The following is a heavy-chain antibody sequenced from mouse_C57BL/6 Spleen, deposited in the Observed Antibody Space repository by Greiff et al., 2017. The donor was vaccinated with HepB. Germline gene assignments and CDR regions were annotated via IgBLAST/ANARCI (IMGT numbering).Heavy chain of an antibody. Sequence: QVQLKQPGAELVRPGTSVKLSCKASGYTFTSYWMHWVKQRPGQGLEWIGVIDPSDSYTNYNQKFKGQATLTVDTSSSTAYMQLSSLASEDSAVYYGGRGGCGRRAMDYWGQGTTVTVSS. J-gene: IGHJ4*01. CDR1: GYTFTSYW. V-gene: IGHV1-59*01. D-gene: IGHD1-1*01. CDR2: IDPSDSYT. CDR3: GRGGCGRRAMDY.